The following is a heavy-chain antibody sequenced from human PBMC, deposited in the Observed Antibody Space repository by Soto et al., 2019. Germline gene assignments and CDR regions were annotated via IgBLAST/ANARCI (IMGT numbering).Heavy chain of an antibody. Sequence: AGGSLRLSCAASGFTFSSYSMNWVRQAPGKGLEWVSSISSSSSYIYYADSVKGRFTISRDNAKNSLYLQMNRLTSDDTAIYYCARGDSTDCSNGVCSFFYNHDMDVWGQGTTVTVSS. D-gene: IGHD2-8*01. J-gene: IGHJ6*02. CDR1: GFTFSSYS. CDR3: ARGDSTDCSNGVCSFFYNHDMDV. V-gene: IGHV3-21*04. CDR2: ISSSSSYI.